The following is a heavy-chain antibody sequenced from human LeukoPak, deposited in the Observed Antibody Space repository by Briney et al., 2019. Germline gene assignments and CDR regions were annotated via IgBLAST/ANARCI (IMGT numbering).Heavy chain of an antibody. V-gene: IGHV3-30*02. CDR2: IPYDGISE. J-gene: IGHJ4*02. CDR3: AKDWGETYTIDY. D-gene: IGHD3-16*01. Sequence: PGGSLRLSCVASGFTFRRDAMHWVRQAPGKGLEWVSFIPYDGISEYYVDSVKGRFTISRDNSKNTVYLQMNSLRVEDTAVYYCAKDWGETYTIDYWGQGTLVSVSS. CDR1: GFTFRRDA.